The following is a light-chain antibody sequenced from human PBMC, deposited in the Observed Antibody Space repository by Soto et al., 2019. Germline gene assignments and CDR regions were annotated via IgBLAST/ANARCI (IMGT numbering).Light chain of an antibody. CDR3: QTWGTVV. J-gene: IGLJ2*01. CDR2: LNSDGSH. V-gene: IGLV4-69*01. Sequence: QSVLTQSPSASASLGASVKLTCTLSSGHSSYAIAWHQQQPEKGPRYLMKLNSDGSHSKGDGIPYRFSGSSSGAERYLTISSLQAEDEADYYCQTWGTVVFGGGTKVTVL. CDR1: SGHSSYA.